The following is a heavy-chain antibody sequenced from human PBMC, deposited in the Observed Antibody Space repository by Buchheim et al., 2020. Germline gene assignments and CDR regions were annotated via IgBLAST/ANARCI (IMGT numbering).Heavy chain of an antibody. J-gene: IGHJ4*02. V-gene: IGHV6-1*01. CDR1: GDSVSSNIAA. D-gene: IGHD3-16*01. CDR2: TYYRSKWKY. Sequence: QVQLQQSGPGLLKPSQTLSLTCAISGDSVSSNIAAWHWIRQSPSRRLEWLGRTYYRSKWKYDYAESVKGRITISPETSKTQFSLQLNSVTPEDTAVYYCARGAYDISWQWGQGTL. CDR3: ARGAYDISWQ.